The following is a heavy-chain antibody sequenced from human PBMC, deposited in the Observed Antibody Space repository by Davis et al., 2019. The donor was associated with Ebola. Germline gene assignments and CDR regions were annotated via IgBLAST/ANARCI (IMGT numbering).Heavy chain of an antibody. CDR2: ISSDSNYI. CDR1: GFTFSSYS. CDR3: GGYY. D-gene: IGHD3-3*01. J-gene: IGHJ4*02. Sequence: GESLKISCAASGFTFSSYSMNWVRQVPGKGLEWVSSISSDSNYIYYADSVKGRFTISRDNAENSLYLQMNSLRAEDTAVYYCGGYYWGQGTLVTVSS. V-gene: IGHV3-21*01.